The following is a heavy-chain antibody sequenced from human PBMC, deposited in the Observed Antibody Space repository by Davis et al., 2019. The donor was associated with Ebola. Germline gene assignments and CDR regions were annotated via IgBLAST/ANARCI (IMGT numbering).Heavy chain of an antibody. CDR1: GFTFSSYG. CDR2: IWYDGSNK. J-gene: IGHJ4*02. Sequence: GGSLRLSCAASGFTFSSYGMHWVRQAPGKGLEWVAVIWYDGSNKYYADSVKGRFTISRDNAKNSLYLQMNSLRAEDTAVYYCARVVAGYRSDYWGQGTLVTVSS. D-gene: IGHD6-19*01. V-gene: IGHV3-33*01. CDR3: ARVVAGYRSDY.